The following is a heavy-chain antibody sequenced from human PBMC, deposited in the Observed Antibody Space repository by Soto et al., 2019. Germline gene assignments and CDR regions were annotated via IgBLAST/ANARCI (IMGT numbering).Heavy chain of an antibody. CDR1: GASVSRGDYY. V-gene: IGHV4-61*03. Sequence: QGQLQEAGPGLVKPSETLALNCSVAGASVSRGDYYWSWIRQPPGKGLERIGSIYFSGATSYAPSIMRRVSLSIDTSNERFFMKIKSVTAADTPFYYWVRGHADDSSRYLLEYWYQGLLASVS. J-gene: IGHJ4*02. CDR2: IYFSGAT. CDR3: VRGHADDSSRYLLEY. D-gene: IGHD3-22*01.